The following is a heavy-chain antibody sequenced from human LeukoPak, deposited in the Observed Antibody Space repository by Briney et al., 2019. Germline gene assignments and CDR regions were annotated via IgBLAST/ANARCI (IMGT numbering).Heavy chain of an antibody. CDR2: IYYSGST. CDR1: GGSISSYY. J-gene: IGHJ4*02. Sequence: PSETLSLTCTVSGGSISSYYWSWIRQPPGKGLEWIGYIYYSGSTNYNPSLKSRVTISVDTSKNQFSLKLSSVTAADTAVYYCARAPVDTAMAFDYWGQGTLVTVSS. V-gene: IGHV4-59*01. D-gene: IGHD5-18*01. CDR3: ARAPVDTAMAFDY.